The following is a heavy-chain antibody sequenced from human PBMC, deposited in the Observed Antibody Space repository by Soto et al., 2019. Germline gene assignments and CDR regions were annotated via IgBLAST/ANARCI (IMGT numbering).Heavy chain of an antibody. CDR2: LIPIYDAP. Sequence: GGSVKVSCKTSGFIFNVYGIHWVRQAPGQGLEWVGGLIPIYDAPYYAQKFQGRVTISADKSTTTVHLELSSLQSDDTAVYFCARVREPHLDHYGLDVWGQGTTVTVSS. CDR3: ARVREPHLDHYGLDV. V-gene: IGHV1-69*06. J-gene: IGHJ6*02. D-gene: IGHD1-1*01. CDR1: GFIFNVYG.